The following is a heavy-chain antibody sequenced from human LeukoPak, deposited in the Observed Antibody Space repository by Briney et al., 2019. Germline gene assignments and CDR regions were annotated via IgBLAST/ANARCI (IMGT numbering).Heavy chain of an antibody. J-gene: IGHJ4*02. CDR1: GGSISIYY. CDR2: IYYSVST. V-gene: IGHV4-59*08. D-gene: IGHD3-10*01. Sequence: SETLSLTCTVSGGSISIYYWSCIRQPPGKGLEWIGYIYYSVSTNYNPSLKSRVTISVATSENQFSLKLSSVTAADTAVYYCARQKSMVRGFDYWGQGTLVTVSS. CDR3: ARQKSMVRGFDY.